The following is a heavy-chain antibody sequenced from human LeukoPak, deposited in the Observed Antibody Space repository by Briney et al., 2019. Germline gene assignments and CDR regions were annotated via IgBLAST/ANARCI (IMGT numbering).Heavy chain of an antibody. J-gene: IGHJ5*02. V-gene: IGHV4-61*02. CDR2: IYHSGNT. D-gene: IGHD1-7*01. Sequence: SETLSLTCTVSGGSISSGTYYWSWIRQPAGKGLEWIGRIYHSGNTNYNPSLKSRVTMSVDTSKNQFSLSLSSVTAADTAVYYRARSALTGTWWFDPWGQGTLVTVSS. CDR3: ARSALTGTWWFDP. CDR1: GGSISSGTYY.